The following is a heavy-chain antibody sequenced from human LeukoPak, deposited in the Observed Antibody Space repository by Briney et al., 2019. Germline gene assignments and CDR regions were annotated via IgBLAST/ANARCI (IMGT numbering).Heavy chain of an antibody. D-gene: IGHD3-16*01. CDR2: IIPIFGTA. J-gene: IGHJ6*03. V-gene: IGHV1-69*05. Sequence: SVKVSCKASGGTFSSYAISWVRQAPGQGLEWMGGIIPIFGTANYAQKFQGRVTITTDESTSTAYMELSSLRSEDTAVYYCARGRILGMFYYYYYMDVWGKGTTVTVSS. CDR1: GGTFSSYA. CDR3: ARGRILGMFYYYYYMDV.